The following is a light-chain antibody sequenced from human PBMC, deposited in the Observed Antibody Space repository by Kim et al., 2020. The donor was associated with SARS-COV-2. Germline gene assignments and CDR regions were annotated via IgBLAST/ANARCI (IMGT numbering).Light chain of an antibody. CDR3: QQYGSSLSIT. CDR2: GAF. Sequence: PGERATLSCRASQTVSSSYLAWYQQKPGQAPRLLIYGAFSRAAGIPDRFSGSGSGTDFTLTISRLEPEDFAVYFCQQYGSSLSITFGQGTRLEIK. CDR1: QTVSSSY. V-gene: IGKV3-20*01. J-gene: IGKJ5*01.